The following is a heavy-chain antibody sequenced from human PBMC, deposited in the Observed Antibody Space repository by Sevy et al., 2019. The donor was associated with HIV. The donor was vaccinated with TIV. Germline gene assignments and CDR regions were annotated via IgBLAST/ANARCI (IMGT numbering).Heavy chain of an antibody. Sequence: GGSLRLSCAASGFTFSSYAMHWVRQAPGKGLEWVAVISYDGNNKYYADSVKGRFTISRDNSKNTLYLQMNSLRAEDTAVYYWARDGVVGVTSYFDYWGQGTLVTVSS. V-gene: IGHV3-30*04. CDR1: GFTFSSYA. CDR3: ARDGVVGVTSYFDY. J-gene: IGHJ4*02. D-gene: IGHD1-26*01. CDR2: ISYDGNNK.